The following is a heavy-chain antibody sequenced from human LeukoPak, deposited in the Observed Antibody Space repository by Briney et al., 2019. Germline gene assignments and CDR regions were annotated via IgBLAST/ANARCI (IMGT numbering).Heavy chain of an antibody. CDR2: IYSGGST. CDR3: ARDPYCSSTSCQFEY. Sequence: GGSLRLSCAASAFTVSSNYMSWVRQAPGKGLEWVSVIYSGGSTYYADSVKGRFTISRDDSKNTLYLQMNSLRAEDTAVYYCARDPYCSSTSCQFEYWGQGTLVTVSS. D-gene: IGHD2-2*01. CDR1: AFTVSSNY. J-gene: IGHJ4*02. V-gene: IGHV3-53*01.